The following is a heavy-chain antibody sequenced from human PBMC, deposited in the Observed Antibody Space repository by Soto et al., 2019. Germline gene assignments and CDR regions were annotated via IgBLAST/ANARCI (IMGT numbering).Heavy chain of an antibody. D-gene: IGHD2-15*01. Sequence: PWGSLRLSFAACGCTFSSYGMHWVRQAPGKGLEGVSFISYDGSNKYYAYSVKVRFTISIDNSKNTLYLQMNSLRAEDTAVYYCGKDGSGRDMGYFHXWGQGTLVTISX. J-gene: IGHJ4*02. CDR3: GKDGSGRDMGYFHX. CDR2: ISYDGSNK. V-gene: IGHV3-30*18. CDR1: GCTFSSYG.